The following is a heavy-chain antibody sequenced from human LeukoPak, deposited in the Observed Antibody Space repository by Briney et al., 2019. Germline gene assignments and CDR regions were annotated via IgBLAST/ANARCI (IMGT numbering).Heavy chain of an antibody. J-gene: IGHJ4*02. Sequence: ASVRVSCKASGYTFTSYYMHWVRQAPGQGLEWMGIINPSGGSTSYAQKFQGRVTMTRDTSTSTVYMELSSLRSDDTAVYYCARGQTNRLLWVGELLSNINPFDYWGQGTLVTVSS. CDR2: INPSGGST. D-gene: IGHD3-10*01. CDR1: GYTFTSYY. CDR3: ARGQTNRLLWVGELLSNINPFDY. V-gene: IGHV1-46*01.